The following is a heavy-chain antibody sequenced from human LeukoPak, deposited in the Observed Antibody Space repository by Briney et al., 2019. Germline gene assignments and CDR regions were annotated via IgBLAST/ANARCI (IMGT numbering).Heavy chain of an antibody. D-gene: IGHD2-2*02. CDR2: IRYDGSNK. CDR3: AKEGVPAAIPDY. CDR1: GFTFSSYG. V-gene: IGHV3-30*02. J-gene: IGHJ4*02. Sequence: PGGSLRLSCAASGFTFSSYGMHWVRQAPGKGLEWVAFIRYDGSNKYYADSVKGRFTISRDNSKNTLYLQLTSLRAEDTAVYYCAKEGVPAAIPDYWGQGTLVTVSS.